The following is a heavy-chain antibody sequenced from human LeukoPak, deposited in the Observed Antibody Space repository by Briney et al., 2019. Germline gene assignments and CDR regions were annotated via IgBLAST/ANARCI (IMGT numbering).Heavy chain of an antibody. CDR2: IYYSGST. Sequence: SETLSLTCTVSGGSISSSSYYWGWIRQPPGKGLEWIGSIYYSGSTYYNPSLKSRVTISVDTSKNQFSLKLSSVTAADTAVYYCAREGDSSSSVDYWGQGTLVTVSS. CDR1: GGSISSSSYY. D-gene: IGHD6-13*01. CDR3: AREGDSSSSVDY. V-gene: IGHV4-39*07. J-gene: IGHJ4*02.